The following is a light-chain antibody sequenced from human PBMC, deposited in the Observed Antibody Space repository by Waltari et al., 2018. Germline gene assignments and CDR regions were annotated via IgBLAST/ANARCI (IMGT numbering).Light chain of an antibody. CDR2: EAS. Sequence: QSALTQPASVSGSPGQSITISCTGTSSAVGRYNLVPWYQQHPGKAPKLMIYEASKRPSGVSNRFSGSKSGNTASLTISGLQAEDEADYYCSSYTSSSTLVFGGGTKLTVL. J-gene: IGLJ3*02. CDR3: SSYTSSSTLV. V-gene: IGLV2-23*01. CDR1: SSAVGRYNL.